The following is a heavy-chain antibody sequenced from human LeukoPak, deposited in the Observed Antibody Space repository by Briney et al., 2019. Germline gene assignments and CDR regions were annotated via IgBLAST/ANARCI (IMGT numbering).Heavy chain of an antibody. CDR1: GFTFSTYA. CDR3: ARRFYDNLTGHTWYDY. V-gene: IGHV3-30*04. J-gene: IGHJ4*02. D-gene: IGHD3-9*01. CDR2: ISYDGSSK. Sequence: GGSLRLSCAASGFTFSTYAMHWVRQAPGKGLEWVAVISYDGSSKYYADSVKGRFTISRDNSKNTLYLQMNSLRAEDTAVYYCARRFYDNLTGHTWYDYWGQGTLVTVSS.